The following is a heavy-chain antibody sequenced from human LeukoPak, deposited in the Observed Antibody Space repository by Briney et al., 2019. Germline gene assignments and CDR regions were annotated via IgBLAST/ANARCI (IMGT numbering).Heavy chain of an antibody. CDR1: GFTFSTTW. Sequence: GGSLRLSCEGSGFTFSTTWMHWVRLAPGKGLVWVAHIESDGRSTTYADSVKGRFTISRDNAKNSLYLQMNSLRAENTAVYYCARGPYSGYFDYWGQGTLVTVSS. V-gene: IGHV3-74*03. CDR3: ARGPYSGYFDY. J-gene: IGHJ4*02. D-gene: IGHD1-26*01. CDR2: IESDGRST.